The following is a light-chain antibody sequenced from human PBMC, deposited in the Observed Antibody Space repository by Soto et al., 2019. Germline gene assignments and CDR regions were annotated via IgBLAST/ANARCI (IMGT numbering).Light chain of an antibody. Sequence: ETVLTQSPGTLSLSPGERATLSCRASQSISSSYFAWYQQKPGQAPRLLIYGASTRATDIPDRFTGSGSGTDFTLTISRLEPEDSAIYYCQQYVNSPQTFGQGTKLEIK. J-gene: IGKJ2*01. CDR3: QQYVNSPQT. V-gene: IGKV3-20*01. CDR2: GAS. CDR1: QSISSSY.